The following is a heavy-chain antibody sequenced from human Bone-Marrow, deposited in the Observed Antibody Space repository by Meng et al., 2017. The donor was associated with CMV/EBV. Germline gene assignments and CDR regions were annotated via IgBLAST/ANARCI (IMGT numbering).Heavy chain of an antibody. V-gene: IGHV4-38-2*02. J-gene: IGHJ5*02. CDR3: GFDYGGRELDNWFDP. Sequence: GSLRLSCTVSGYSISSGYYWGWIRQPPGKGLEWIGSIYHSGSTYYNPSLKSRVTISVDTSKNQFSLKLSSVTAADTAVYYCGFDYGGRELDNWFDPWGQGTLVTVSS. CDR2: IYHSGST. D-gene: IGHD4/OR15-4a*01. CDR1: GYSISSGYY.